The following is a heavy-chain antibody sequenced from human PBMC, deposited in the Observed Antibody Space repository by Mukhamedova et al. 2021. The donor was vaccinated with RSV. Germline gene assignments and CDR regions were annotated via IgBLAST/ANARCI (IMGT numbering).Heavy chain of an antibody. V-gene: IGHV3-9*01. CDR1: DYA. D-gene: IGHD3-22*01. CDR2: ISWNSGSI. CDR3: AKGHDSSGAPGY. J-gene: IGHJ4*02. Sequence: DYAMHWVQQAPGKGLEWVSGISWNSGSIGYADSVKGRFTISRDNAKNSLYLQMNSLRAEDTALYYCAKGHDSSGAPGYWGQGTLVT.